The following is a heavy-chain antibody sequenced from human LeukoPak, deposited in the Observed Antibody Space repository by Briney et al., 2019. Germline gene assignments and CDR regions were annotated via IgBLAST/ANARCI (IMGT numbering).Heavy chain of an antibody. CDR3: ARSGSYDAFDI. CDR2: ISYDGSNK. D-gene: IGHD1-26*01. J-gene: IGHJ3*02. V-gene: IGHV3-30-3*01. Sequence: GGSLRLSCAASGFTFSSYAMHWVRQAPGKGLEWVAVISYDGSNKYYADSVKGRFTISRDNSKNTLYLQMNSLRAEDTAVYYCARSGSYDAFDIWGQGAMVTVSS. CDR1: GFTFSSYA.